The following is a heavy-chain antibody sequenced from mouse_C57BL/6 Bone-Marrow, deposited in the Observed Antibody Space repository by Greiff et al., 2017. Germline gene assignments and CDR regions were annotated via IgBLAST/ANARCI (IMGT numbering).Heavy chain of an antibody. D-gene: IGHD2-3*01. J-gene: IGHJ3*01. Sequence: QVQLQQSGAELVRPGASVTLSCKASGYTFTDYEMHWVKQTPVHGLEWIGAIDPETGGTAYNQKFKGKATLTADKSSSTAYMELRSLTSEDSAVYYCTRCPLCDGYSEFAYWGQGTLVTVSA. CDR1: GYTFTDYE. V-gene: IGHV1-15*01. CDR2: IDPETGGT. CDR3: TRCPLCDGYSEFAY.